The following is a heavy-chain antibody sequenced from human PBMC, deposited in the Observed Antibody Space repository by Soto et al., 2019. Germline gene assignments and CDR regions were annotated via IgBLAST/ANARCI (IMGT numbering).Heavy chain of an antibody. J-gene: IGHJ6*03. CDR3: ARSKFTVSNYYYYYMDV. CDR1: GYTFTSYD. V-gene: IGHV1-46*03. CDR2: INPSGGST. D-gene: IGHD4-17*01. Sequence: ASVKVSCKASGYTFTSYDINWVRQATGQGLEWMGIINPSGGSTSYAQKFQGRVTMTRDTSTSTVYMELSSLRSEDTAVYYCARSKFTVSNYYYYYMDVWGKGTTVTVSS.